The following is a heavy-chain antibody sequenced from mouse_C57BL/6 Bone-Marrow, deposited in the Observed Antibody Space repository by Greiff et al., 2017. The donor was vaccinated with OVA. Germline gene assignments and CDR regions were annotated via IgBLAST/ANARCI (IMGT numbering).Heavy chain of an antibody. Sequence: VQLQQPGAELVRPGTSVKLSCKASGYSFTDYNMNWVKQSNGKSLEWIGVINPNYGTTSYNQKFKGKATLTVDQSSSTAYMQLNSLTSEDSAVYYCARRVTGGGDYWGQGTTLTVSS. D-gene: IGHD4-1*01. J-gene: IGHJ2*01. CDR2: INPNYGTT. CDR1: GYSFTDYN. V-gene: IGHV1-39*01. CDR3: ARRVTGGGDY.